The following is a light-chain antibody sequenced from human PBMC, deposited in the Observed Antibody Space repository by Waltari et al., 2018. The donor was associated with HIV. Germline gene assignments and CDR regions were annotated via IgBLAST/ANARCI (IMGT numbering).Light chain of an antibody. CDR3: AAWDDSLSGVV. Sequence: QSLLTQPPPASGTPGLRVTTSCYGSSPTSGSNHVYWYQQLPGTAPKLLIYRNNQRPSGVPDRFSGSRSGTSASLAISGLRSEDEADYYCAAWDDSLSGVVFGGGTKLTVL. CDR2: RNN. V-gene: IGLV1-47*01. J-gene: IGLJ2*01. CDR1: SPTSGSNH.